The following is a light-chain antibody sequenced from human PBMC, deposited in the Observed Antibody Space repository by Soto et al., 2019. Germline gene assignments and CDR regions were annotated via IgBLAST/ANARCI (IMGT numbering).Light chain of an antibody. CDR1: DSVRSH. CDR3: QQRSSWPRT. V-gene: IGKV3-11*01. CDR2: GAS. Sequence: EIVLTQSPATLSLSPGERATLSCRASDSVRSHLAWFQQKPGQAPRLLIYGASDRATGIPARFSGSGSGTEFTLTISSLEPEDFAIYYCQQRSSWPRTFGQGTKVEIK. J-gene: IGKJ1*01.